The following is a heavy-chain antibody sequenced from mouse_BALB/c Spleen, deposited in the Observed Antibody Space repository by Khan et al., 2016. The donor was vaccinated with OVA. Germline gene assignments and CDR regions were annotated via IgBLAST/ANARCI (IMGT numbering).Heavy chain of an antibody. Sequence: EVELVESGGGLVQPGGSLKLSCAASGFTFSSYGMSWVRQTPDKRLELVATINSNGGSTYYPDSVKGRFTISRDNAKNTLYLQMSSPKSEDTAMYYCARDAPDYWGQGTTLTVSS. V-gene: IGHV5-6-3*01. CDR3: ARDAPDY. J-gene: IGHJ2*01. CDR2: INSNGGST. CDR1: GFTFSSYG.